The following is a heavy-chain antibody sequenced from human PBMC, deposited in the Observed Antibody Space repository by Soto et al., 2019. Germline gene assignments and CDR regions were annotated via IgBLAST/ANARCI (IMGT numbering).Heavy chain of an antibody. Sequence: QVQLVESGGGVVQPGRSLRLSCAASGFTFSSYGMHWVRQAPGKGLEWVAVISYDGSNKYYADSVKGRFTISRDNSKNTLYLQRNSLRAEYTAVYYCAKDILEEQPVQGWFDPWVQGTMVTVSS. CDR3: AKDILEEQPVQGWFDP. V-gene: IGHV3-30*18. D-gene: IGHD6-13*01. CDR2: ISYDGSNK. CDR1: GFTFSSYG. J-gene: IGHJ5*02.